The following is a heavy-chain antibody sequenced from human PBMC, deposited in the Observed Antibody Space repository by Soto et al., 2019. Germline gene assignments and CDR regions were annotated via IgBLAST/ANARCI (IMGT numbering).Heavy chain of an antibody. CDR3: ARGYNWNDEFDY. D-gene: IGHD1-1*01. Sequence: SETLSLTCAVYGGSSSGYYWSWIRQPPGKGLEWIGEINHSGSTNYNPSLKSRVTISVDTSKNQFSLKLSSVTAADTAVYYCARGYNWNDEFDYWGQGTLVTVSS. J-gene: IGHJ4*02. V-gene: IGHV4-34*01. CDR2: INHSGST. CDR1: GGSSSGYY.